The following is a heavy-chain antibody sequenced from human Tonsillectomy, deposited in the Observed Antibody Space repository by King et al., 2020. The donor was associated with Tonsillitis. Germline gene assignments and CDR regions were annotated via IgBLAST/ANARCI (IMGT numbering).Heavy chain of an antibody. CDR2: ITDSGAGT. J-gene: IGHJ1*01. CDR1: GFTFSSYA. D-gene: IGHD2-15*01. Sequence: QLVQSGGGLVQPGGSLRLSCAASGFTFSSYAMRWVRQAPGGGLEWGLSITDSGAGTYHADSVRGRFTISRDNSKNILYLQMNSLRVDDTAVYYCVKAPPRVGYLQHWGQGTLVTVSS. V-gene: IGHV3-23*04. CDR3: VKAPPRVGYLQH.